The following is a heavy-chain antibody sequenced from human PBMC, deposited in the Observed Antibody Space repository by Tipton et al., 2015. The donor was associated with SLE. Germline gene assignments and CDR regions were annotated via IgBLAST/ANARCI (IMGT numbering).Heavy chain of an antibody. CDR3: AKIRYESSGYFDY. Sequence: SLRLSCAASGFTFNNYGMSWVRQAPGKGLEWVSGISGNDGRAFYTDSVKGRFTIFRDSSKNTVYLQMNSLRVDDTAVYYCAKIRYESSGYFDYWGQGILVTVSS. J-gene: IGHJ4*02. V-gene: IGHV3-23*01. D-gene: IGHD3-22*01. CDR2: ISGNDGRA. CDR1: GFTFNNYG.